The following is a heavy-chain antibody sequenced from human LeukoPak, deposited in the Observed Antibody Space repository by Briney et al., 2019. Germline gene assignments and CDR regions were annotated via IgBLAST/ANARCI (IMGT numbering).Heavy chain of an antibody. D-gene: IGHD1-26*01. J-gene: IGHJ4*02. CDR2: IKSKTDGETT. CDR3: TTLVGAPTY. CDR1: GFTFSSYW. V-gene: IGHV3-15*01. Sequence: GGSLRLSCAASGFTFSSYWMTWVRQAPGKGPEWVGRIKSKTDGETTDYAAAVKSRFSLSRDDSKNTVYLQMTSLKTDDTAVYYCTTLVGAPTYWGQGTRVTVSS.